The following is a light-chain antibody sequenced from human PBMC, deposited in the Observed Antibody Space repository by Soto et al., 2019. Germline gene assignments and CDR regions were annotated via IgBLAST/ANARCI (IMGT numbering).Light chain of an antibody. J-gene: IGLJ1*01. V-gene: IGLV1-44*01. CDR1: SSNTGSNT. CDR2: SNN. Sequence: QSVLPQPPSASGTPGQRVTISCSGSSSNTGSNTVNWYQQLPGTAPKLLIYSNNQRPSGVPDRFSGSKSGASASLAISGLQSEDEADYYCAAWDDSLNGSFVFGTGTKVTVL. CDR3: AAWDDSLNGSFV.